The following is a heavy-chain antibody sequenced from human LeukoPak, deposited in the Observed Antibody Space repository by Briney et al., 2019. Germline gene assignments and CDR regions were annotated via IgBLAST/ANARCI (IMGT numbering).Heavy chain of an antibody. Sequence: SETLSLTCTVPGDSINTNIYYWGWIRQPPGKGMEWLGHAYYSGSTYSSPSLKGRVTILLDTSNNHFSLRLSSVTAADTAVYYCARLMPGLSMDVWGKGTPVTVSS. V-gene: IGHV4-39*07. CDR2: AYYSGST. J-gene: IGHJ6*03. D-gene: IGHD2-8*01. CDR1: GDSINTNIYY. CDR3: ARLMPGLSMDV.